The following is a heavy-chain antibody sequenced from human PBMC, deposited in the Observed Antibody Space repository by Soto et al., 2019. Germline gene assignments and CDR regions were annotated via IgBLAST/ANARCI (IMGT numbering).Heavy chain of an antibody. Sequence: SETLSLTCAVYGGSFSVYYWSWIRQPPGKGLEWIGEINHSGSTNYNPSLKSRVTISVDTSKNQFSLKLSSVTAADTAVYYCARTRDYYGSGSYYRTYYYYYGMDVWGQGTTVTVSS. CDR2: INHSGST. CDR3: ARTRDYYGSGSYYRTYYYYYGMDV. V-gene: IGHV4-34*01. D-gene: IGHD3-10*01. J-gene: IGHJ6*02. CDR1: GGSFSVYY.